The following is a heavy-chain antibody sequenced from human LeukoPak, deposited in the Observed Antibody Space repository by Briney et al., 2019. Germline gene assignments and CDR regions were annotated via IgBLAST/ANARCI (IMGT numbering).Heavy chain of an antibody. CDR1: GGSISSYY. J-gene: IGHJ1*01. D-gene: IGHD3-22*01. CDR3: ARAPYFSESSGYYGFFQH. Sequence: SETLSLTCTVSGGSISSYYWSWIRQPPGKRLERIGYIYYSGNTKYNPYLKSRVTISVDTSKNQFSLKLSSVTAADTAVYYCARAPYFSESSGYYGFFQHWGQGTLVTVSS. V-gene: IGHV4-59*01. CDR2: IYYSGNT.